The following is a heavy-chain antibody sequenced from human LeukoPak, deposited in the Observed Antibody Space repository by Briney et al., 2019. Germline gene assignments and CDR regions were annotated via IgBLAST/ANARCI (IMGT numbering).Heavy chain of an antibody. V-gene: IGHV3-48*03. CDR2: ISSSGSTR. Sequence: GGSLRLSCAGSGFTFSSYEMSWVRQAPGKELEWVSHISSSGSTRYYADSVKGRFTISRDNAKNSLYLQMNSLRAEDTAVYYCARPNPLGYCSSTSCYEYYFDYWGQGTLVTVSS. CDR3: ARPNPLGYCSSTSCYEYYFDY. D-gene: IGHD2-2*01. CDR1: GFTFSSYE. J-gene: IGHJ4*02.